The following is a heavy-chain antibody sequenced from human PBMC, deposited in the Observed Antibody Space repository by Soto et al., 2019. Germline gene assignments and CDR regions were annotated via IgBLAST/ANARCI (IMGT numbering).Heavy chain of an antibody. CDR2: ISSSSSYI. V-gene: IGHV3-21*01. J-gene: IGHJ6*02. D-gene: IGHD3-10*01. CDR3: AREGVQHGSGPYYYYGMDV. CDR1: GFTFSSYS. Sequence: EVQLVESGGGLVKPGGSLSLSCAASGFTFSSYSMNWVRQAPGKGLEWVSSISSSSSYIYYADSVKGRFTISRDNAKNSQDLQMNSLRAEDTAVYYCAREGVQHGSGPYYYYGMDVWGQGTTVTVSS.